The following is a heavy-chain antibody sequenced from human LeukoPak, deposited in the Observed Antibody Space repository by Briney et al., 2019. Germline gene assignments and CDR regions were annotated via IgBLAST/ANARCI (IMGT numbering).Heavy chain of an antibody. CDR1: GYSFTTHW. Sequence: ESLKISCECSGYSFTTHWIAWLRQMPGKGLEWVGIIYPGDSDTRYSPSFQGQVTISADKSISTAFLQWSSLKASDTAMYYCARLSLNYYDSSAEQGCYFDYWGQGTLVTVS. J-gene: IGHJ4*02. CDR2: IYPGDSDT. D-gene: IGHD3-22*01. CDR3: ARLSLNYYDSSAEQGCYFDY. V-gene: IGHV5-51*01.